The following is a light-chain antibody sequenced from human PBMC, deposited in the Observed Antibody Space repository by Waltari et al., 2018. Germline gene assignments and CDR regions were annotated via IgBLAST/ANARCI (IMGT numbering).Light chain of an antibody. J-gene: IGLJ3*02. V-gene: IGLV2-11*01. CDR3: CSYAGSYTWV. CDR1: SSDVGGYDL. CDR2: DVN. Sequence: QSALTQPRSVSGSPGQSVTISCTGTSSDVGGYDLVSWYQQHPGKAPKVMISDVNKRPSGVPDRVSGSKSGNTASLTISGLQAEDEADYYCCSYAGSYTWVLGGGTQLTVL.